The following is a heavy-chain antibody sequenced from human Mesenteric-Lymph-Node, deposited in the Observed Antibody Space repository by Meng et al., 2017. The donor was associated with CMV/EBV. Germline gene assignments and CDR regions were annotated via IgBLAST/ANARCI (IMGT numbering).Heavy chain of an antibody. CDR1: GYTFTSYY. Sequence: ASVKVSCKASGYTFTSYYMHWVRQAPGQGLEWMGIINPSGGSTSYAQKFQGRVTMTRDTSTSTVYMELSSLRSEDTAVYYCATSGSRGAFDIWGQGTMVTVSS. J-gene: IGHJ3*02. CDR2: INPSGGST. CDR3: ATSGSRGAFDI. D-gene: IGHD3-10*01. V-gene: IGHV1-46*01.